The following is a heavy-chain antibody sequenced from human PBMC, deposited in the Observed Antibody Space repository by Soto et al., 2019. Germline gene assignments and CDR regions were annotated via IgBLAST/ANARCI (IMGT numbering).Heavy chain of an antibody. V-gene: IGHV1-69*02. J-gene: IGHJ3*02. CDR2: IIPILGIA. Sequence: SVKVSCKASGGTFSSYTISWVRQAPGQGLEWMGRIIPILGIANYAQKFQGRVTITADKSTSTAYMELSSLRSEDTAVYYCARFTVTTDDAFDIWGQGTMVTVSS. D-gene: IGHD4-17*01. CDR3: ARFTVTTDDAFDI. CDR1: GGTFSSYT.